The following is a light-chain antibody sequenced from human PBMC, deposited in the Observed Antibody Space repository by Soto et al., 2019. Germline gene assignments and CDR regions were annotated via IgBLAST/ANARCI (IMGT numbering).Light chain of an antibody. J-gene: IGLJ1*01. Sequence: QSALTQPASVSGSPGQSITISCTGTSSDVGGYNYVSWYQQQAGKAPKLIIHEVSNRPSGVSNRFSGSMSGNTASLTISGLQAEDEADYYCDSYTSSRAYVFGIGTKVTVL. CDR1: SSDVGGYNY. CDR3: DSYTSSRAYV. CDR2: EVS. V-gene: IGLV2-14*01.